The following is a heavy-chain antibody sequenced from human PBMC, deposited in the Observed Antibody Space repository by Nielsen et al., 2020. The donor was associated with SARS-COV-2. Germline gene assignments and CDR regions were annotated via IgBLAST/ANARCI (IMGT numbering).Heavy chain of an antibody. CDR3: ARHYTHYYDSSGYYYGRGGGFDY. V-gene: IGHV5-51*01. CDR1: GYSFTSYW. Sequence: GESLKISCKGSGYSFTSYWIGWVRQMPGKGLEWMGIIYPGDSDTRYSPSFQGQVTISADKSISTAYLQWSSLKASDTAMYYCARHYTHYYDSSGYYYGRGGGFDYWGQGTLVTVSS. D-gene: IGHD3-22*01. CDR2: IYPGDSDT. J-gene: IGHJ4*02.